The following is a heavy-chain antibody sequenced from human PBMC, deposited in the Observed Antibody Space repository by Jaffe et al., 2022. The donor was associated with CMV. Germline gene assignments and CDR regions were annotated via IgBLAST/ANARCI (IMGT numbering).Heavy chain of an antibody. CDR3: ANYRGGTMRDY. J-gene: IGHJ4*02. CDR2: INHRGDT. V-gene: IGHV4-39*01. Sequence: QVQLQESGPGLVKPSETLPLTCTVSGGSVSSTIHYWGWIRQPPGKGLEWLGSINHRGDTTYNPSLNSRVTISMDMSTNQFSLRLTSVTAADTAAYYCANYRGGTMRDYWGQGTLVTVSS. CDR1: GGSVSSTIHY. D-gene: IGHD3-16*01.